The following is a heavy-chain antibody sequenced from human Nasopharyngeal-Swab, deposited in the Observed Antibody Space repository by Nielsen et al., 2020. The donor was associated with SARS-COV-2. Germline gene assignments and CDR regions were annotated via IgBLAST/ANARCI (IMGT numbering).Heavy chain of an antibody. CDR1: GFTFSSYA. CDR3: ARGFQYSSSWSGGGFDY. J-gene: IGHJ4*02. CDR2: ISGSGGST. D-gene: IGHD6-13*01. Sequence: GGSLRLSCAASGFTFSSYAMSWVRQAPGKGLEWVSAISGSGGSTYYADSVKGRFTISRDNSKNTLYLQMNSLRAGDTAVYYCARGFQYSSSWSGGGFDYWGQGTLVTVSS. V-gene: IGHV3-23*01.